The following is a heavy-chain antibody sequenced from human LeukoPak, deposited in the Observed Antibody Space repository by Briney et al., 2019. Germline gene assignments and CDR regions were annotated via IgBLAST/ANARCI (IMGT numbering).Heavy chain of an antibody. V-gene: IGHV3-23*01. D-gene: IGHD3-10*01. Sequence: GGSLRLSCAASGFIFSSYPMSWVRQAPGKGLEWASAISGTAENTYYADSVKGRFGISRDNSRNTVHLQMNSLRPEDTAVYYCANQRGGFWGQGTLVTVSS. J-gene: IGHJ4*02. CDR2: ISGTAENT. CDR1: GFIFSSYP. CDR3: ANQRGGF.